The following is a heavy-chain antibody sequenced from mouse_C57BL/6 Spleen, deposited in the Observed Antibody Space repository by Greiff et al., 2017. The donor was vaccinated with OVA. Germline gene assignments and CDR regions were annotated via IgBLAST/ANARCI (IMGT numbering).Heavy chain of an antibody. CDR1: GFTFSSYA. Sequence: EVMLVESGEGLVKPGGSLKLSCAASGFTFSSYAMSWVRQTPEKRLEWVAYISSGGDYIYYADTVKGRFTISRDNARNTLYLQMSSLKSEDTAMYYCTRALSYDVDWYFDVWGTGTTVTVSS. J-gene: IGHJ1*03. V-gene: IGHV5-9-1*02. CDR3: TRALSYDVDWYFDV. CDR2: ISSGGDYI. D-gene: IGHD2-4*01.